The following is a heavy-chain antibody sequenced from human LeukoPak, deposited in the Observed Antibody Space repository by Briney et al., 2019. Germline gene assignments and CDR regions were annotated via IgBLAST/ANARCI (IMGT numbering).Heavy chain of an antibody. J-gene: IGHJ4*02. CDR3: ARDPSFGYYYGSGPGY. V-gene: IGHV3-30*02. D-gene: IGHD3-10*01. CDR2: IRYDGSDK. Sequence: GGSLILSCAASGFTFSRHGMHWVRQAPGKGLEWVAFIRYDGSDKYYADSVKGRFTISRDNPEITLYLQMNSLRAEDTAVYYCARDPSFGYYYGSGPGYWGQGTLVTVSS. CDR1: GFTFSRHG.